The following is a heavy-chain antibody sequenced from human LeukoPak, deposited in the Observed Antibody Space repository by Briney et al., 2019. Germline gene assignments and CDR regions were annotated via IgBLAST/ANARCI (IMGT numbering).Heavy chain of an antibody. J-gene: IGHJ4*02. D-gene: IGHD1-26*01. CDR1: GFTFSSYW. CDR3: ARVTRELLDVNGAFDY. Sequence: PGGSLRLSCVASGFTFSSYWMTWVRQAPGKVLEWVANIKTDGSQIYYVDSVKGRFTISRDNAKNSLYLQMNSLRAEDTAVYYCARVTRELLDVNGAFDYWGQGTLVTVSS. V-gene: IGHV3-7*01. CDR2: IKTDGSQI.